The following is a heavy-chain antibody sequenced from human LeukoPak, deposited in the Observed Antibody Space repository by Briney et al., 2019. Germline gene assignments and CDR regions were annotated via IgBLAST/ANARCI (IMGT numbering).Heavy chain of an antibody. V-gene: IGHV3-23*01. CDR3: AYGYSGYEPYYFDY. CDR1: GFTFSNYV. CDR2: ISGSGGSI. Sequence: GGSLRLSCVASGFTFSNYVMNWVRQAPGKGLEWVSTISGSGGSIYYADSVKGRFTISRDNSKNTLYLQMNSLRAEDTAVYYCAYGYSGYEPYYFDYWGQGTLVTVSS. J-gene: IGHJ4*02. D-gene: IGHD5-12*01.